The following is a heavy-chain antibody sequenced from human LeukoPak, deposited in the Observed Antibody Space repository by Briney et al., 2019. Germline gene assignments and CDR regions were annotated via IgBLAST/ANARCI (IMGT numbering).Heavy chain of an antibody. CDR1: GGSVSSGSYY. CDR2: IYYSGST. J-gene: IGHJ4*02. D-gene: IGHD4-17*01. Sequence: PSETLSLTCTVSGGSVSSGSYYWSWIRQPPGKGLEWIGYIYYSGSTNYNPSLKSRVTISVDTSKNQFSLKLSSVTAADTAVYYCARGGYGDYLDYWGQGTLVTVSS. V-gene: IGHV4-61*01. CDR3: ARGGYGDYLDY.